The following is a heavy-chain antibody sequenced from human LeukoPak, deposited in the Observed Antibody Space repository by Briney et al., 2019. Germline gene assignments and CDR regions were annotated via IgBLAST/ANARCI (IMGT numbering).Heavy chain of an antibody. CDR1: GGSISSSSYY. J-gene: IGHJ4*02. CDR2: IYYSGST. CDR3: ARVDSGCYDY. V-gene: IGHV4-39*07. D-gene: IGHD5-12*01. Sequence: SETLSLTCTVSGGSISSSSYYWGWIRQPPGKGLEWIGSIYYSGSTYYNPSLKSRVTISVDTSKNQFSLKLSSVTAADTAVYYCARVDSGCYDYWGQGTLVTVSS.